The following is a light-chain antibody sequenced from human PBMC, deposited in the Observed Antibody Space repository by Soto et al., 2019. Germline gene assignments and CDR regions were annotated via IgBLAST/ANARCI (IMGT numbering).Light chain of an antibody. CDR2: WAS. CDR3: QQYFGTSYT. V-gene: IGKV4-1*01. CDR1: QSVLYSSSNKNY. J-gene: IGKJ2*01. Sequence: DIVMTQSPDSLAVSLGERATINCKSSQSVLYSSSNKNYLAWYQQKPGQPPKLLIYWASTRESGVPDRFSGSGSGTDFTLTISRLQAEDVAVYHCQQYFGTSYTFGQGTKLEIK.